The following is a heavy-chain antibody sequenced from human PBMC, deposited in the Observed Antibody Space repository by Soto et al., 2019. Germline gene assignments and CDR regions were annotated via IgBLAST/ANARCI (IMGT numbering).Heavy chain of an antibody. Sequence: EVQLLESGGGLVQPGVSLRLSCAASGFTFSSYAMSWVRQAPGKGLEWVSAISGSGGSTYYADSVKGRFTISRDNSKNTLYLQMNSLRAEDTAVYYCAKDHRTGESPWLYDFWSGSDSTLYYSYGMDVWGQGTTVTVSS. CDR1: GFTFSSYA. CDR3: AKDHRTGESPWLYDFWSGSDSTLYYSYGMDV. J-gene: IGHJ6*02. D-gene: IGHD3-3*01. CDR2: ISGSGGST. V-gene: IGHV3-23*01.